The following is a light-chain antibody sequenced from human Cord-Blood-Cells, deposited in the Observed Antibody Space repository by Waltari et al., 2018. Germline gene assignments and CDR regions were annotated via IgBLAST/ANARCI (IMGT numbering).Light chain of an antibody. Sequence: QSALTQPASVSGSPGQSITISSTGTSSDVGSYNLVSWYQQHPGKAPKLMIYEGSKWPSGVSNRFSGSKSGNTASLTISGLQAEDEADYYCCSYAGSSTYVFGTGTKVTVL. V-gene: IGLV2-23*01. CDR2: EGS. J-gene: IGLJ1*01. CDR3: CSYAGSSTYV. CDR1: SSDVGSYNL.